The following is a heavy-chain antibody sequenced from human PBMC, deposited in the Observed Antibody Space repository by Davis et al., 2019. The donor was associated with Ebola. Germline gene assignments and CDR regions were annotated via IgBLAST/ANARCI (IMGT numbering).Heavy chain of an antibody. CDR3: AKDGEYSSGWYPIDY. CDR1: GFTFSSYA. J-gene: IGHJ4*02. Sequence: PGGSLRLSCAASGFTFSSYAMHWVRQAPGKGLEWVAVISYDGSNKYYADSVKGRFTISRDNSKNTLYLQMNSLRAEDTAVYYCAKDGEYSSGWYPIDYWGQGTLVTVSS. V-gene: IGHV3-30-3*01. CDR2: ISYDGSNK. D-gene: IGHD6-19*01.